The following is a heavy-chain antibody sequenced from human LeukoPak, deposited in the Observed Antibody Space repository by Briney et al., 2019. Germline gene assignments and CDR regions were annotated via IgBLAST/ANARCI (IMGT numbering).Heavy chain of an antibody. D-gene: IGHD3-9*01. CDR1: GGTFSSYA. CDR2: IIPIFGTA. V-gene: IGHV1-69*05. Sequence: SVKVSCKASGGTFSSYAISWVRQAPGQGLEWMGRIIPIFGTADYAQKFQGRVTITTDESTSTAYMELSSLRSEDTAVYYCASRTIFPPVAAFDIWGQGTMVTVSS. J-gene: IGHJ3*02. CDR3: ASRTIFPPVAAFDI.